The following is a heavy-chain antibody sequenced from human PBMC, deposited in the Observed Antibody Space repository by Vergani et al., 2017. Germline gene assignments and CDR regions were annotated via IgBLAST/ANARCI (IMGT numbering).Heavy chain of an antibody. Sequence: VQLVQSGAEVKKPGASVKVSCKASGYTFTSYAMSWVRQAPGKGLEWVSAISGSGGSTYYADSVKGRFTISRDNSKNTLYLQMNSLRAEDTAVYYCAKEGHDGMDVWGQGTTVTVSS. CDR1: GYTFTSYA. CDR2: ISGSGGST. CDR3: AKEGHDGMDV. V-gene: IGHV3-23*04. J-gene: IGHJ6*02.